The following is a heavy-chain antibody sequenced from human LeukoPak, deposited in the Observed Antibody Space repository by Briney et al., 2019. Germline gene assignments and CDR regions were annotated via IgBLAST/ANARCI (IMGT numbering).Heavy chain of an antibody. D-gene: IGHD1-14*01. V-gene: IGHV3-7*01. CDR1: GFSFSTYW. J-gene: IGHJ6*03. Sequence: GGSLRLSCVASGFSFSTYWMSWVRQAPGKGLEWVANIKQDGSEKYYVDSVKGRFTISRDNAKNSLYLQMNSLRAEDTAVYYCARDRNQPYYYMDVWGKGTTVTVSS. CDR2: IKQDGSEK. CDR3: ARDRNQPYYYMDV.